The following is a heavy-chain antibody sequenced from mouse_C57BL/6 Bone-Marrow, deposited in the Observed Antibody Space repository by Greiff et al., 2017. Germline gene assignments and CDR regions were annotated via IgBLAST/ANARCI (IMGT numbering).Heavy chain of an antibody. CDR1: GYAFTNYL. J-gene: IGHJ2*01. V-gene: IGHV1-54*01. Sequence: VKLMESGAELVRPGTSVKVSCKASGYAFTNYLIEWVKQRPGQGLEWIGVINPGSGGTNYNEKFKGKATLTADKSSSTAYMQLSSLTSEDSAVYFCARKTGTSYFDYWGQGTTLTVSS. CDR3: ARKTGTSYFDY. CDR2: INPGSGGT. D-gene: IGHD4-1*01.